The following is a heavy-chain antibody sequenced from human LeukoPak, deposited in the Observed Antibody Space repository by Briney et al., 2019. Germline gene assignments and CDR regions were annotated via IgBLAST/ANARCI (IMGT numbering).Heavy chain of an antibody. CDR3: ARGDCGGDCYPGYFQH. V-gene: IGHV3-74*01. D-gene: IGHD2-21*02. J-gene: IGHJ1*01. CDR2: INSDGSST. Sequence: PGGSLRLSCAASGFTFSSYWMYWVRQAPGKGLVWVSRINSDGSSTSYADSVKGRFTISRDNAKNTLYLQMNSLRAEDTAVYYCARGDCGGDCYPGYFQHWGQGTLVTVSS. CDR1: GFTFSSYW.